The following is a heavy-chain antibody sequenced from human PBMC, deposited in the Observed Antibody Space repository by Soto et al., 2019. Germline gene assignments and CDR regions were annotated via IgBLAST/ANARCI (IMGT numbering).Heavy chain of an antibody. V-gene: IGHV4-39*01. Sequence: SETLSLTCTVSGGSISSCSYYWVRMRPPPGQGLEWIGSIYYSGSTYYNPSLKSRVNISVDTSKNQFSLKLSSVTAADTAVYYCARGGLRITMIVVVQRFDYWGQGTLVTVSS. J-gene: IGHJ4*02. CDR3: ARGGLRITMIVVVQRFDY. D-gene: IGHD3-22*01. CDR2: IYYSGST. CDR1: GGSISSCSYY.